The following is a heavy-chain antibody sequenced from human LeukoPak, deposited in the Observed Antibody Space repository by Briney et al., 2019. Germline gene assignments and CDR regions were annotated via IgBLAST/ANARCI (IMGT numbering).Heavy chain of an antibody. CDR2: IRSKAYGGTT. CDR3: TSPRRRFLEWLWDY. CDR1: GFTFGDYA. J-gene: IGHJ4*02. V-gene: IGHV3-49*04. D-gene: IGHD3-3*01. Sequence: GGSLRLSCTASGFTFGDYAMSWVRQAPGKGLEGVGFIRSKAYGGTTEYAASVKGRFTISRDDSKSIAYLQMNSLKTEDTAVYYCTSPRRRFLEWLWDYWGQGTLVTVSS.